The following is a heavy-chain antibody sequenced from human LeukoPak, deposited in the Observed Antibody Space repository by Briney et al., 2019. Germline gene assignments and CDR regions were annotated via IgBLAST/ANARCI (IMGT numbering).Heavy chain of an antibody. CDR3: ARGFYSQDY. CDR1: EYTLTRYF. J-gene: IGHJ4*02. V-gene: IGHV1-2*02. D-gene: IGHD2-15*01. CDR2: INPSSGAT. Sequence: ASVTVSCKASEYTLTRYFMNEVRQAPGKGLEWMGWINPSSGATNYAQEFQGRVTMTRDTSINTAYMELSSLRYDDTAVYYCARGFYSQDYWGQGTLVTVSS.